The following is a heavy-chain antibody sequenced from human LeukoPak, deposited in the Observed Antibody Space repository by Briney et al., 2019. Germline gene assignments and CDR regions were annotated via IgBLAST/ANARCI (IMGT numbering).Heavy chain of an antibody. CDR1: GGTFSSYA. CDR2: IIPIFGIA. CDR3: ARDITYDSSGPFDY. Sequence: SVKVSCKASGGTFSSYAISWVRQAPGQGLEWMGRIIPIFGIANYAQKFQGRVTITADKSTSTAYMELSSLRSEDTAVYYCARDITYDSSGPFDYWGQGTLVTVSS. J-gene: IGHJ4*02. D-gene: IGHD3-22*01. V-gene: IGHV1-69*04.